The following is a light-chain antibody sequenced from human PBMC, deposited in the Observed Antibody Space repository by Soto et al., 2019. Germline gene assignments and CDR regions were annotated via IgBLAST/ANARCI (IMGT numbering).Light chain of an antibody. J-gene: IGKJ4*01. CDR2: DAS. Sequence: DIQLTQSPSFLSASIGDRVTITCRASQDFSNFLVWYQQKPGRAPKLLMYDASTLQSGVPSRFSGSGSGTEFTLTISSLQPEDFATYYCQQLYSFPLTFGGGTKVEIK. CDR1: QDFSNF. V-gene: IGKV1-9*01. CDR3: QQLYSFPLT.